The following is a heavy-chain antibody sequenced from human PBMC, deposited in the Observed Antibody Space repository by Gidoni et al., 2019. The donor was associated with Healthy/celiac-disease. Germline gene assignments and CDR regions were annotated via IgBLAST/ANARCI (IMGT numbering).Heavy chain of an antibody. CDR3: ASGDCSGGSCYSPPFDY. CDR2: ISYDGSNK. J-gene: IGHJ4*02. V-gene: IGHV3-30-3*01. CDR1: GFTFSIYA. D-gene: IGHD2-15*01. Sequence: QVPLVESGGGVVQPGRSLRLSCAASGFTFSIYAMHWVRQAPGKGLEWLAVISYDGSNKDYADSVKGRFTISRDNSKNTLYLQMNSLRAEDTAVYYCASGDCSGGSCYSPPFDYWGQGTLVTVSS.